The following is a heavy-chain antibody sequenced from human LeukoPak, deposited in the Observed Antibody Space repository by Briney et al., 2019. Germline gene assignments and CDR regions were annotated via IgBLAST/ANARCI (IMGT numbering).Heavy chain of an antibody. Sequence: SETLSLTCTVSGGTISDYFWSWIRQPAGKGLEWIGRIYSSGSTPYNPSLKSRGTMSVDKSKNQFSLRLTSVTAADTAVYYFARGPYCGDDCYFDYWGRGTLFTVSS. V-gene: IGHV4-4*07. CDR3: ARGPYCGDDCYFDY. J-gene: IGHJ4*02. CDR1: GGTISDYF. CDR2: IYSSGST. D-gene: IGHD2-21*01.